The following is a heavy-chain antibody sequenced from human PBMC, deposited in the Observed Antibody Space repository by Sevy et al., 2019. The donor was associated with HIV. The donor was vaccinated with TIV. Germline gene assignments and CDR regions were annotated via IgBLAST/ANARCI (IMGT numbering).Heavy chain of an antibody. J-gene: IGHJ6*03. CDR1: GGTFSSYA. CDR3: ATAYYYDSSGYYPPDYYYYYMDV. V-gene: IGHV1-69*06. D-gene: IGHD3-22*01. Sequence: ASVKVSCKASGGTFSSYAISWVRQAPGQGLEWMGGIIPIFGTANYAQKFQGRVTITADKSTSTAYMELGSLRSEDTAVYYCATAYYYDSSGYYPPDYYYYYMDVWGKGTTVTVSS. CDR2: IIPIFGTA.